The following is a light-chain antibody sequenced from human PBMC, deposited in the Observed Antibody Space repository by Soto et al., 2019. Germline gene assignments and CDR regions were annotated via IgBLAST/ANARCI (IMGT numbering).Light chain of an antibody. Sequence: DIQMTQSPSSVSASVGDRVTITCRASQVISSWLAWFQQKPGEAPSLLIYAASSLHSGVPSRFSGSGSGTDFTLTISSLQPEDFATYYCQQGNSFPLTFGGGTKVEIK. CDR3: QQGNSFPLT. CDR1: QVISSW. V-gene: IGKV1-12*01. CDR2: AAS. J-gene: IGKJ4*01.